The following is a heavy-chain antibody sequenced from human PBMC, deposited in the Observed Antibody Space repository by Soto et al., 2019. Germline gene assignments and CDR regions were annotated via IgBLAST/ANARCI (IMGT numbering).Heavy chain of an antibody. CDR2: IYYSGTT. CDR1: GGSITSSDYY. J-gene: IGHJ4*02. D-gene: IGHD4-17*01. CDR3: ASETKMTTRSDY. V-gene: IGHV4-30-4*01. Sequence: QLQLQESGPGLVKPSQTLSLTCTVSGGSITSSDYYWSWFRQPPGKGLEWIGYIYYSGTTYQNPSLKSRITLVVDTTKNQFSLNLSSVTAADTAVYFCASETKMTTRSDYWGQGTLVTVSS.